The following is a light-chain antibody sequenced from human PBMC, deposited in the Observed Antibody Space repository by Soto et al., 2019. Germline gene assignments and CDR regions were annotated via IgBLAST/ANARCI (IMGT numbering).Light chain of an antibody. V-gene: IGKV1-8*01. CDR2: AAS. CDR3: QQYYSFPPA. Sequence: IRTTRSASALFAATGVRVTITCRASQGISSYLALYQQKPGKAPKLLIYAASTLQSGVPSRFSGSGSWTDFTSTISCLQSGVFATDYCQQYYSFPPAFGQGTKVDIK. CDR1: QGISSY. J-gene: IGKJ1*01.